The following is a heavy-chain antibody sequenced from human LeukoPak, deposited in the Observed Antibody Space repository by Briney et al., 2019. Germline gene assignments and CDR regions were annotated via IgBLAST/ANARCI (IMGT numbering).Heavy chain of an antibody. D-gene: IGHD6-19*01. CDR3: ARRDNSDWYGEYFQL. CDR2: IYYSGDT. J-gene: IGHJ1*01. V-gene: IGHV4-59*08. Sequence: SGTLSLTCTVSGGSISSYYWSWIRQPPGKGLEWIGYIYYSGDTNYNPSLRSRVTISVDTSKNQFSLKLSSVTAADTAVYYCARRDNSDWYGEYFQLWGQGTLVTVSS. CDR1: GGSISSYY.